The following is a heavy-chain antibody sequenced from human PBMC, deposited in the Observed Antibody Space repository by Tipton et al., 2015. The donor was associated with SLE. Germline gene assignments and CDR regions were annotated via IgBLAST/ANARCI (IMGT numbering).Heavy chain of an antibody. CDR3: ARGFCGGGGCTYFQH. V-gene: IGHV4-61*02. CDR1: GGSISSGSYS. J-gene: IGHJ1*01. CDR2: IFTSGST. D-gene: IGHD2-15*01. Sequence: LRLSCTVSGGSISSGSYSWSWIRQPAGKGLEWIGRIFTSGSTNYNPSLKSRVTISVDTSKNQFSLKLTSVTAADTAVYHCARGFCGGGGCTYFQHWGQGTLVTVSS.